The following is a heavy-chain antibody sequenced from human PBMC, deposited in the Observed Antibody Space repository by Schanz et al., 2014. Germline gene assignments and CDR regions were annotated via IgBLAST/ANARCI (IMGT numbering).Heavy chain of an antibody. CDR1: GFTFSSYG. D-gene: IGHD3-10*01. CDR2: IWYDGNNK. Sequence: QVQLVESGGGVVQPGRSLRLSCAASGFTFSSYGMHWVRQAPGKGLEWVAIIWYDGNNKKYADSVKGRFTISRDNAKNSLYLQMNSLRAEDTAVYYCARGIIAMVRGGDVGAFDIWGQGTMVTVSS. V-gene: IGHV3-33*01. J-gene: IGHJ3*02. CDR3: ARGIIAMVRGGDVGAFDI.